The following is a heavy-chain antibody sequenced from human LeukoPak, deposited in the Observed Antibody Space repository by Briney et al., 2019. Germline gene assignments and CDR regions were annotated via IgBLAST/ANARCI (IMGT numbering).Heavy chain of an antibody. J-gene: IGHJ4*02. CDR1: GFTVSSNY. D-gene: IGHD3-10*01. CDR3: ARAIAEYGSGSYYDY. CDR2: IYSGGST. Sequence: GGSLRLSCAASGFTVSSNYMSWVRQAPGKGLEWVSVIYSGGSTYYADSVKGRFTISRDNSKNTLYLQMNSLRAEDTAVYYCARAIAEYGSGSYYDYWGQGTLVTVSS. V-gene: IGHV3-66*01.